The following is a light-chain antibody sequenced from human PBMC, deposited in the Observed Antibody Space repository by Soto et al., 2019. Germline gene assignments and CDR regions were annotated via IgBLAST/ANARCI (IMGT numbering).Light chain of an antibody. CDR3: HQYGSSPFT. CDR2: DAS. V-gene: IGKV3-20*01. Sequence: EFVFTQSPRTLSLSPGERATLSCRASQTVRNNYLAWYQQKPGQAPRLLIYDASTRATGIPDRFSGSGSGTDFTLTVSRLEPEDSAVYYCHQYGSSPFTFGPGTKVDIK. CDR1: QTVRNNY. J-gene: IGKJ3*01.